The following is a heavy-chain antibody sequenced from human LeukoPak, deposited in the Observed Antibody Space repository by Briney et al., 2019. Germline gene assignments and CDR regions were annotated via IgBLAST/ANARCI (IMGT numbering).Heavy chain of an antibody. Sequence: ASVKVSCKASGGTFSSYAISWVRQAPGQGLEWMGGIIPIFGTANYAQKFQGRVTITADKSTSTAYMELGSLRPEDTAVYYCGGGSGSPLGGMDVWGKGTTVTVS. CDR2: IIPIFGTA. D-gene: IGHD3-10*01. J-gene: IGHJ6*04. CDR1: GGTFSSYA. CDR3: GGGSGSPLGGMDV. V-gene: IGHV1-69*06.